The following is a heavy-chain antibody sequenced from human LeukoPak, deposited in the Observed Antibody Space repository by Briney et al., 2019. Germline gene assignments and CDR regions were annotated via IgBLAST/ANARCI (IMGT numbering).Heavy chain of an antibody. Sequence: SETLSLTCAVYGGSFSGYYWSRIRQPPGKGLEWIGYIYYSGSTYYNPSLKSRVTISVDTSKNQFSLKLSSVTAADTAVYYCARDACSGGSCYSGLDYWGQGTLVTVSS. D-gene: IGHD2-15*01. CDR2: IYYSGST. V-gene: IGHV4-30-4*08. J-gene: IGHJ4*02. CDR3: ARDACSGGSCYSGLDY. CDR1: GGSFSGYY.